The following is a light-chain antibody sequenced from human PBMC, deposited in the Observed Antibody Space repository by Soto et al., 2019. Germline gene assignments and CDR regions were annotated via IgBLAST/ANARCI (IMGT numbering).Light chain of an antibody. V-gene: IGKV3-20*01. CDR1: PTLRRPY. CDR2: GAS. Sequence: EIVLMQSPGTLSLSPGARATLSCRARPTLRRPYIAWYQPTPGQAPRVLIYGASKRATGIPDRFSGSGSGTDFSLTISRLEPEDFAVYDGHQYDNAPQTYGQGTKVDIK. J-gene: IGKJ2*01. CDR3: HQYDNAPQT.